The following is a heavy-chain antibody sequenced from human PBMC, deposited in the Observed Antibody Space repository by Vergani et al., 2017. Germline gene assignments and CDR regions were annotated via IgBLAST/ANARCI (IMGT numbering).Heavy chain of an antibody. J-gene: IGHJ4*02. V-gene: IGHV1-46*03. Sequence: QVQVVQSGAEVKKSGASGKVSCKTSGYTFSNYYMHWVRQAPGQGLEWMGIINPSGGHTNYAQKFQGRVTMTRDTSTSTVYMELSSLRSEETAIYYCARGDYGILCGYRYWGQGTLVTVSA. CDR2: INPSGGHT. CDR3: ARGDYGILCGYRY. D-gene: IGHD3-9*01. CDR1: GYTFSNYY.